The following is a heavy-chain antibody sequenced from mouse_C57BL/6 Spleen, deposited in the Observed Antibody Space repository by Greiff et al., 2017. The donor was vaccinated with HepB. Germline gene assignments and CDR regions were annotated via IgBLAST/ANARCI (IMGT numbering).Heavy chain of an antibody. V-gene: IGHV1-80*01. J-gene: IGHJ1*03. CDR3: ARDLYYYGSSSSYWYFDV. CDR1: GYAFSSYW. CDR2: IYPGDGDT. Sequence: VQLQQSGAELVKPGASVKISCKASGYAFSSYWMNWVKQRPGKGLEWIGQIYPGDGDTNYNGKFKGKATLTADKSSSTAYMQLSSLTSEDSAVYCCARDLYYYGSSSSYWYFDVWGTGTTVTVSS. D-gene: IGHD1-1*01.